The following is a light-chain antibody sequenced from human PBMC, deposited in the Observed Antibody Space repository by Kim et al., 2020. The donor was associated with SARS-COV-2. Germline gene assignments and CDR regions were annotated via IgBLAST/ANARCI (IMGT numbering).Light chain of an antibody. J-gene: IGKJ2*01. CDR2: AAS. CDR1: ESINSRY. V-gene: IGKV3-20*01. CDR3: QQYGTSLYT. Sequence: EIVLTQSPGTLSLSPGESATLSCRASESINSRYLAWYQQKPGQAPRLLIYAASSRATGISDRFSGSGSGTDFTLTISRLEPEDIAVYYCQQYGTSLYTFGQGTKLEIK.